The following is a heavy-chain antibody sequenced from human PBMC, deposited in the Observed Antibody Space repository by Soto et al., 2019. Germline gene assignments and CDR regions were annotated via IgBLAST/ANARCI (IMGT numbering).Heavy chain of an antibody. CDR1: EGTFSSYA. J-gene: IGHJ6*02. D-gene: IGHD3-10*01. CDR2: IIPIFGTA. Sequence: QVQLVQSGAEVKKPGTSVKVSCKASEGTFSSYAISWVRQAPGQGLEWMGGIIPIFGTANYAQTFRGRVTIAADASTRTAYMELGSLRSEDTAVYYCAARGVIPDEDYYYYGMDVWGRRTTVTVSS. V-gene: IGHV1-69*01. CDR3: AARGVIPDEDYYYYGMDV.